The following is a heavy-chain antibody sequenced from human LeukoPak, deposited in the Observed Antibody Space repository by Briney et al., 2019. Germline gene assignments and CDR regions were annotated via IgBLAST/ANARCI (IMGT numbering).Heavy chain of an antibody. Sequence: GGSLRLSCAASGFTVSSNYMNWVRQAPGKGLEWVSSISGLSTHIYYGDSVKGRFSISRDNAKNSVYLQMNSLGVEDTAIYYCGRAFPPRRTSSAGDLWGQGILVTVSS. V-gene: IGHV3-21*01. CDR3: GRAFPPRRTSSAGDL. D-gene: IGHD3-16*01. J-gene: IGHJ4*02. CDR1: GFTVSSNY. CDR2: ISGLSTHI.